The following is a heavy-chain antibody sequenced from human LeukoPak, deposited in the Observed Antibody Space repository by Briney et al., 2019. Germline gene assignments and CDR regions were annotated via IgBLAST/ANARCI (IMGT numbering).Heavy chain of an antibody. J-gene: IGHJ4*02. CDR3: AGGYCSGGSCYSLFDY. CDR2: INPNSGGT. D-gene: IGHD2-15*01. Sequence: ASVKVSCKASGYTFTGYYMHWVRQAPGQGLEWMGRINPNSGGTNYAQKFQGRVTMTRDTSISTAYMELSRLRSDDTAVYYCAGGYCSGGSCYSLFDYWGQGTLVTVSS. CDR1: GYTFTGYY. V-gene: IGHV1-2*06.